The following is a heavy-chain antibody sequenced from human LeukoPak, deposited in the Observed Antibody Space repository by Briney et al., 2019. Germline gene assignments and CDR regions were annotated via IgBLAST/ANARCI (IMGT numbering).Heavy chain of an antibody. CDR3: AGPPQAGPFDY. Sequence: PGGSLRLSCAASGFIFSNYWMTWVRQAPGKGLGWVANIKQDGSEKNYVDSVKGRFTISRDNAKNSLYLQMNSLRAEDTAVYYCAGPPQAGPFDYWGQGTLVAVSS. D-gene: IGHD6-19*01. CDR2: IKQDGSEK. J-gene: IGHJ4*02. CDR1: GFIFSNYW. V-gene: IGHV3-7*01.